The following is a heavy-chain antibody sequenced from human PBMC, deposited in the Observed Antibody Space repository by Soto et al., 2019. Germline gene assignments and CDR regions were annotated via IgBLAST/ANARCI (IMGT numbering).Heavy chain of an antibody. J-gene: IGHJ5*02. V-gene: IGHV3-15*01. D-gene: IGHD1-26*01. CDR3: KWDLEASDP. Sequence: LRLSCAASGFTFSNAWMSWVRQAPGKGLEWVGRIRSKTDGGTTDYAAPVKGRFTISRDDSKDTLYLQMNSLKTEDTAVYYCKWDLEASDPWGQGTLVTVSS. CDR1: GFTFSNAW. CDR2: IRSKTDGGTT.